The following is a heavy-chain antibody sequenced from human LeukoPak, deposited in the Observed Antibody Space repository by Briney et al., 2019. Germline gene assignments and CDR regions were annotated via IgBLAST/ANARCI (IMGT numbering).Heavy chain of an antibody. D-gene: IGHD3-10*01. Sequence: PSETLSLTCAVYGGSFSGYYWSWIRQPPGKGLEWIGEINISGSTNYNPSLKSRVTISIDTSKKQFSLRLSSVTAADTAVYYCARGRLYITMGRGVTNAPYFDYWGQGTLVTVSS. J-gene: IGHJ4*02. V-gene: IGHV4-34*01. CDR2: INISGST. CDR1: GGSFSGYY. CDR3: ARGRLYITMGRGVTNAPYFDY.